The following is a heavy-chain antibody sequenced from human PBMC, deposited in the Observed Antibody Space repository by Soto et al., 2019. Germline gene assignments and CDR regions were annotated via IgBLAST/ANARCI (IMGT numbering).Heavy chain of an antibody. V-gene: IGHV3-33*01. Sequence: GGSLRLSCAASGFTFSSYGMHWVRQAPGKGLEWVAVIWYDGSNKYYADSVKGRFTISRDSSKNTVYLQMNSLRAEDTAVYYCARRSAVTPAEFFQHWGQGTLVTVSS. J-gene: IGHJ1*01. CDR1: GFTFSSYG. CDR3: ARRSAVTPAEFFQH. CDR2: IWYDGSNK. D-gene: IGHD5-18*01.